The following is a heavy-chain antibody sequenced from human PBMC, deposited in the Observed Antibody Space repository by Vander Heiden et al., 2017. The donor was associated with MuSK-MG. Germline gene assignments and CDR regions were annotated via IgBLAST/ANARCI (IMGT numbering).Heavy chain of an antibody. CDR2: TYYTGST. D-gene: IGHD1-26*01. CDR1: GGSISRSSYY. Sequence: QLQLQESGPGLANPSETLSLTCTVSGGSISRSSYYWGWIRQPPGKGLEWIGITYYTGSTYYNPSLKSRVTISVDTSKNQFSLKLSSVTAADTAVYYCARQYLVGALHFDAFDIWGQGTMVTVSS. CDR3: ARQYLVGALHFDAFDI. V-gene: IGHV4-39*01. J-gene: IGHJ3*02.